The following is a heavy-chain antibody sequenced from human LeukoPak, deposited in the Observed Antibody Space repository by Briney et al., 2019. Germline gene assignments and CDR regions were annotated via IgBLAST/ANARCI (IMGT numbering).Heavy chain of an antibody. CDR1: GGTFTSYA. Sequence: SVKVSCKCSGGTFTSYAISWVRQAPGQGLEWMGGVIPIFGTANYAQKFQGRVTITADKSTSTAYMELSSLRSEDTAVYYCARVESYDSSGYYYLGNYAFDIWGQGTMVTVSS. J-gene: IGHJ3*02. CDR2: VIPIFGTA. D-gene: IGHD3-22*01. CDR3: ARVESYDSSGYYYLGNYAFDI. V-gene: IGHV1-69*06.